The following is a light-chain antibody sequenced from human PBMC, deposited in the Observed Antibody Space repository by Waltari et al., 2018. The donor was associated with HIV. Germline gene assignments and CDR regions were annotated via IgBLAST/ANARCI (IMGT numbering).Light chain of an antibody. Sequence: PILTQTPSASASLGASVELTCTLSSGYSNYIVDWYQQRQGTGPRFVMQVEKGGMAGLKGDGIPDRCSVLGSGLNRSLIIKNIQEEDESDYFCAADHGSAAEFDWRFGGGTKLIVL. J-gene: IGLJ2*01. CDR3: AADHGSAAEFDWR. CDR1: SGYSNYI. V-gene: IGLV9-49*01. CDR2: VEKGGMAG.